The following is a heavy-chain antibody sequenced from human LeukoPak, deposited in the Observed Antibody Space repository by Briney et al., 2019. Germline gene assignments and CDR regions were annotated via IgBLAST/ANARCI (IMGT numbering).Heavy chain of an antibody. CDR1: GFTFSSYS. CDR3: AKDSEMATPIDI. Sequence: PGGSLRLSCAASGFTFSSYSMNWVRQAPGKGLEWVSSISSSSSYIYYADSVKGRFTISRDNSKNSLYLQMNSLRTEDTALYYCAKDSEMATPIDIWGQGTMATVSS. V-gene: IGHV3-21*04. CDR2: ISSSSSYI. D-gene: IGHD5-24*01. J-gene: IGHJ3*02.